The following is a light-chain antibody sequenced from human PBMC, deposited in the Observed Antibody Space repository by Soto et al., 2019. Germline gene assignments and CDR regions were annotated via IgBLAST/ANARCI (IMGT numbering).Light chain of an antibody. J-gene: IGLJ3*02. V-gene: IGLV2-14*03. CDR3: TSYTSSSTWV. CDR2: DVS. Sequence: QSALTQPASVSGSPGQSITISCTGTSSDVGGYNYVSWYQHHPGKAPKLVIYDVSNRPSGVSYRFSGSKSGNTASLTISGLQAEDEVVYYCTSYTSSSTWVFGGGTKLTVL. CDR1: SSDVGGYNY.